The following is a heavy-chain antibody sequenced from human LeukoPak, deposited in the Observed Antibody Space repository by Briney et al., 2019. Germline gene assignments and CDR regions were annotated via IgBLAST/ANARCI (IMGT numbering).Heavy chain of an antibody. CDR3: ARNPRVASTSGLNY. D-gene: IGHD4-23*01. V-gene: IGHV1-69*13. CDR2: ITPISGAA. J-gene: IGHJ4*02. Sequence: ASVKVSCKASGGTFSSYPFTWVRQAPGQGLEWMGEITPISGAANYAQTFQGRVTITADESTSTVFMELSSLRSDDTAFYYCARNPRVASTSGLNYWGQGTLVTVSS. CDR1: GGTFSSYP.